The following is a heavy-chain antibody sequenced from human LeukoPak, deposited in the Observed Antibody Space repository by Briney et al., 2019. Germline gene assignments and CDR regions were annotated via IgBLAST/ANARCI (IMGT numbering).Heavy chain of an antibody. Sequence: PGRSLRLSCAASGFIFDDYAMHWVRQAPGKCLEWVSGISWNSGRIGYADSVKGRFTISRDNAKNSLYLQMNSLRAEDMALYYCAKDTLSTGTWYFDLWGRGTLVTVSS. CDR3: AKDTLSTGTWYFDL. D-gene: IGHD3-10*01. CDR1: GFIFDDYA. J-gene: IGHJ2*01. CDR2: ISWNSGRI. V-gene: IGHV3-9*03.